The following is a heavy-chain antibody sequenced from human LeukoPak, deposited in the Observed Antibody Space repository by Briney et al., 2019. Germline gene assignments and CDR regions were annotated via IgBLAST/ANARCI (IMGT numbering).Heavy chain of an antibody. CDR3: ASSSGYYGWFDP. CDR2: IYHSGST. V-gene: IGHV4-39*07. D-gene: IGHD3-22*01. CDR1: GGSISSSSYY. J-gene: IGHJ5*02. Sequence: SETLSLTCTVSGGSISSSSYYWGWIRQPPGKGLEWIGNIYHSGSTYYNPSLKSRATISVDTSKNQFSLKLSSVTAADTAVYYCASSSGYYGWFDPWGQGTLVTVSS.